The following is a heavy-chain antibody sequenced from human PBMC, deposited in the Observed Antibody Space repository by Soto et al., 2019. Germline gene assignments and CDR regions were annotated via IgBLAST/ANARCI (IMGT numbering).Heavy chain of an antibody. CDR2: IYYSGST. CDR1: GGSISSSSYY. Sequence: SETLSLTCTVSGGSISSSSYYWGWIRPPPGKGLEWIGSIYYSGSTYYNPSLKRRVTISVDTSKNQFSLKLSSVTAADTAVYYCARLYPKYCTNGVCLNWFDPWGQGTLVTVSS. D-gene: IGHD2-8*01. CDR3: ARLYPKYCTNGVCLNWFDP. V-gene: IGHV4-39*01. J-gene: IGHJ5*02.